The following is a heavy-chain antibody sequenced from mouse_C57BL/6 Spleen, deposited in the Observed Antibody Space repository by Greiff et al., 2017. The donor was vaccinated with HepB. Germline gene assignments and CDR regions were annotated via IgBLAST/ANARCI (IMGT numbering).Heavy chain of an antibody. J-gene: IGHJ2*01. CDR2: INPGSGGT. V-gene: IGHV1-54*01. CDR3: ARTGTNY. Sequence: QVQLQQSGPELVRPGTSVKVSCKASGYAFTNYLIEWVKQRPGQGLEWIGVINPGSGGTNYNEKFKGKATLTADKSSSTAYMQLSSLTSEDSAVYFCARTGTNYWGQGTTLTVSS. CDR1: GYAFTNYL. D-gene: IGHD4-1*01.